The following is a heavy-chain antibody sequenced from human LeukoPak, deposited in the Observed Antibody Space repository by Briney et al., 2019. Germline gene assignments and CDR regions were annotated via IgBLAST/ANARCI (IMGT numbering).Heavy chain of an antibody. Sequence: GGSLRLSCAASGFSFNSYAMHWARQAPGKGLEWVAVISYDGSNKDYADSVKGRFTISRDKSKNTLYLQMNSLRPEDTAVYYCARALDSSGWNGRDYWGQGTLVTLYS. D-gene: IGHD6-19*01. CDR1: GFSFNSYA. CDR2: ISYDGSNK. CDR3: ARALDSSGWNGRDY. V-gene: IGHV3-30-3*01. J-gene: IGHJ4*02.